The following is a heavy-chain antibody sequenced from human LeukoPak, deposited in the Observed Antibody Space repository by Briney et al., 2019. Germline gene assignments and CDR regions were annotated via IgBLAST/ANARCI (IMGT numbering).Heavy chain of an antibody. J-gene: IGHJ6*02. V-gene: IGHV3-64D*09. CDR1: GFTFSSYA. Sequence: PGGSLRLSCAASGFTFSSYAMSWVRQAPGKGLEYVSSITTNGGSTYYADSVKGRFTTSRDNSKNTLYLQMSSLRAEDTAVYYCVKDSYGMDVWGQGTTVTVSS. CDR2: ITTNGGST. CDR3: VKDSYGMDV.